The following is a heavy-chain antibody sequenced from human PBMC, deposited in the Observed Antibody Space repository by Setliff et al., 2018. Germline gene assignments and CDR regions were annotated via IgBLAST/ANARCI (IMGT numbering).Heavy chain of an antibody. V-gene: IGHV4-59*01. CDR1: GDSISSYY. J-gene: IGHJ4*01. D-gene: IGHD6-19*01. CDR3: ARDQYSSGWYGAPESYFDL. Sequence: KTSETLSLTCSVSGDSISSYYWSWIRQPPGKGLEWIGYIQKSGSTKYNPSLGSRITMSVDMSKNQFSLKLTSVTAADTAVYYCARDQYSSGWYGAPESYFDLWGHGILVTVSS. CDR2: IQKSGST.